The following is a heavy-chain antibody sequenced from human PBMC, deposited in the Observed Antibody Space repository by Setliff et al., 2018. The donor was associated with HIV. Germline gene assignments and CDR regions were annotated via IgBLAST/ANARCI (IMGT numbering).Heavy chain of an antibody. Sequence: ASVKVSCKASGYTFISYGISWVRQAPGQGLEWMGWINAGNGKTRYSQKFQGRVTITRDTSASTAYMELSSLRSEDTAVYYCARESNTYYYDSSGYYYDYWGQGTLVTVSS. CDR2: INAGNGKT. V-gene: IGHV1-3*01. D-gene: IGHD3-22*01. CDR1: GYTFISYG. CDR3: ARESNTYYYDSSGYYYDY. J-gene: IGHJ4*02.